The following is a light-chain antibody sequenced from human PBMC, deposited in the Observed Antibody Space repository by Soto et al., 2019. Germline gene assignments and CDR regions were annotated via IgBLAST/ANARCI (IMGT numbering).Light chain of an antibody. Sequence: EIVMTQSPATLSVSPGERATLSCRASQSISSNLAWYQQKPGQAPRLIIFGASTRATGIPVRFSGSGSGTEFTLTISSLQSEDFAVYHCQHYNAQPLTFGGGTKVEIK. CDR3: QHYNAQPLT. CDR1: QSISSN. CDR2: GAS. J-gene: IGKJ4*01. V-gene: IGKV3-15*01.